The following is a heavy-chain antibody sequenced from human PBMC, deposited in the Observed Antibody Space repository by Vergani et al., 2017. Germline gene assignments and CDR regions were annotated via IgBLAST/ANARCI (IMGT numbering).Heavy chain of an antibody. Sequence: DVQLVESGGGLVQPGGSLKLSCAASGFIVSDNYMTWVRQAPGKGLERVSIMYTGGTTDYADSVKGRFTVSRDTSKNFLYLQMNNLRAEDTAVYYCTIGVMDFYDSSGHQARDYWGQGTLVTVSS. CDR3: TIGVMDFYDSSGHQARDY. CDR1: GFIVSDNY. J-gene: IGHJ4*02. D-gene: IGHD3-22*01. V-gene: IGHV3-66*02. CDR2: MYTGGTT.